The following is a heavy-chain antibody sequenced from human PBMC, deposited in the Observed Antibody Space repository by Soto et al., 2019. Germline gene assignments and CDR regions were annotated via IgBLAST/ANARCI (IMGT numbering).Heavy chain of an antibody. D-gene: IGHD3-22*01. CDR2: ISTDETIK. CDR3: AREDDSSGYAGTFQY. Sequence: QVQLVESGGDMVQPGRSLRLSCAASGFTFSNYAMHWVRQAPGKGLEWITVISTDETIKIYADSVKGRFTISRDNSKNTLYVEMNSLLVADTAVYYCAREDDSSGYAGTFQYWGQGTLVTVSA. CDR1: GFTFSNYA. J-gene: IGHJ1*01. V-gene: IGHV3-30-3*01.